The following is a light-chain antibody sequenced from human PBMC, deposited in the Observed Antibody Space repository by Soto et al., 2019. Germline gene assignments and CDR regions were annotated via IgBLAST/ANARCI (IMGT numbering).Light chain of an antibody. CDR1: SSDVGSYNL. CDR2: EVS. V-gene: IGLV2-23*02. Sequence: QSVLTQPASVSGSPGQSITISCTGTSSDVGSYNLVSWYQQHPGKAPKLVIYEVSKRPSGVSNRFSGSKSGNTASLTISGLQAEDEADYYCCSYAGSSTFVYVFGTGTKVTVL. J-gene: IGLJ1*01. CDR3: CSYAGSSTFVYV.